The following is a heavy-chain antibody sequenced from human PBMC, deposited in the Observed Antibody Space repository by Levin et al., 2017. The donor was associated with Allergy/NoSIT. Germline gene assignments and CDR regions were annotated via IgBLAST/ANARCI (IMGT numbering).Heavy chain of an antibody. J-gene: IGHJ3*02. CDR1: GFTFDDYA. Sequence: HPGESLKISCAASGFTFDDYAMHWVRQAPGKGLEWVSGISWNRGTIAYADSVKGRFTISRDSAKNSLYLQMNSLSPEDTALYFCTKVGLHRTSYDTFDIWGQGTMVTVSS. D-gene: IGHD6-6*01. CDR2: ISWNRGTI. V-gene: IGHV3-9*01. CDR3: TKVGLHRTSYDTFDI.